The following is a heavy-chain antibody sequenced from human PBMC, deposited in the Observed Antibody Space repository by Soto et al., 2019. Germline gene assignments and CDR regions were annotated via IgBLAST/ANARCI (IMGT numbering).Heavy chain of an antibody. D-gene: IGHD2-8*01. Sequence: GGSLRLSCAASGFTFSSYAMHWVRQAPGKGLEWVAVISYDGSNKYYADSVKGRFTISRDNSKNTLYLQMNSLRAEDTAVYYCARDGEHCTNGVCYADYYYGMDVWGQGTTVTVSS. V-gene: IGHV3-30-3*01. CDR2: ISYDGSNK. CDR3: ARDGEHCTNGVCYADYYYGMDV. J-gene: IGHJ6*02. CDR1: GFTFSSYA.